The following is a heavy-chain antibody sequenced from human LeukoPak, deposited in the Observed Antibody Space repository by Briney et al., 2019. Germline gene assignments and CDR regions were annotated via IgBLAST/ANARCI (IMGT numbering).Heavy chain of an antibody. CDR1: GYTFTGYY. CDR2: INPNSGGT. V-gene: IGHV1-2*02. D-gene: IGHD3-22*01. CDR3: AREGYYDSSGYYPVDY. Sequence: ASVKVSCKASGYTFTGYYMHWVRQAPGQGLEWMGWINPNSGGTNYVQKFQGRVTMTRDTSISTAYMELSRLRSDDTAVYYCAREGYYDSSGYYPVDYWGQGTLVTVSS. J-gene: IGHJ4*02.